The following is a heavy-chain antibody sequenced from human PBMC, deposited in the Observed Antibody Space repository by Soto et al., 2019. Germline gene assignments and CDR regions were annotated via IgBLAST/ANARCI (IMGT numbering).Heavy chain of an antibody. J-gene: IGHJ3*02. Sequence: GGSLRLSCAASGFTFSSYSMNWVRQAPGKGLEWVSSISSSSSYIYYADSVKGRFTISRDNAKNSLYLQMNSLRAEDTAVYYCARGGSGYDPGAFDIWGQGTMVTVSS. CDR2: ISSSSSYI. CDR3: ARGGSGYDPGAFDI. CDR1: GFTFSSYS. D-gene: IGHD5-12*01. V-gene: IGHV3-21*01.